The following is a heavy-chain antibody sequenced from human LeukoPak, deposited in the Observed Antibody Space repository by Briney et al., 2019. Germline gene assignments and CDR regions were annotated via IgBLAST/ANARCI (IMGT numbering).Heavy chain of an antibody. J-gene: IGHJ4*02. D-gene: IGHD5-18*01. CDR1: GGSISSGGYY. Sequence: PSQTLSLTCTVSGGSISSGGYYWSWIRQPPGKGLEWIGEINHSGSTNYNPSLKSRVTISVDTSKNQFSLKLSSVTAADTAVYYCARGPGIQLWSQTFDYWGQGTLVTVSS. CDR2: INHSGST. V-gene: IGHV4-30-2*01. CDR3: ARGPGIQLWSQTFDY.